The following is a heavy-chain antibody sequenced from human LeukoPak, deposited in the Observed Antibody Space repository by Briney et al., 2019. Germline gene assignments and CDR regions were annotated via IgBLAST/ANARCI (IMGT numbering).Heavy chain of an antibody. J-gene: IGHJ4*02. V-gene: IGHV3-53*01. D-gene: IGHD1-14*01. Sequence: PGGSLRLSCAAPGFTVITNDMTWVRQAPGKGLDWVSVLYSDGNTKYADSVQGRFTISRDNSKNTLYLEMNSLSPDDTAVYYCARGVEPLAANTLAYWGQGTLVTVSS. CDR1: GFTVITND. CDR2: LYSDGNT. CDR3: ARGVEPLAANTLAY.